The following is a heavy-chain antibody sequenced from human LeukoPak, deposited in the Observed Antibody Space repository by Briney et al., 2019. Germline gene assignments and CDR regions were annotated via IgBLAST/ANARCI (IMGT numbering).Heavy chain of an antibody. J-gene: IGHJ4*02. CDR2: INHSGST. D-gene: IGHD3-10*01. V-gene: IGHV4-34*01. CDR1: GGSFSGYY. CDR3: ARGYGSGSYWVY. Sequence: SETLSLTCAVHGGSFSGYYWSWIRQPPGKGLEWIGEINHSGSTNYNPSLTSRVTISKDTSKNQFSLRLSSVTAADTAVYYCARGYGSGSYWVYWGQGTLVTVSS.